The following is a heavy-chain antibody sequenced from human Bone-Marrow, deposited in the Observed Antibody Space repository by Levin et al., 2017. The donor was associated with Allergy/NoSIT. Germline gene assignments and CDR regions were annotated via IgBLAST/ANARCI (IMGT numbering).Heavy chain of an antibody. J-gene: IGHJ3*01. CDR1: GFTFSNYW. D-gene: IGHD1-26*01. Sequence: GGSLRLSCVASGFTFSNYWMTWVRQAPGKGLEWVANVNPDGSVTHYQDSVEGRFTVSRDNAENSLFLQLGSLRVEDTAAYFCARDHSPVASDRATYDAFDVWGQRTMVTVSS. CDR3: ARDHSPVASDRATYDAFDV. V-gene: IGHV3-7*04. CDR2: VNPDGSVT.